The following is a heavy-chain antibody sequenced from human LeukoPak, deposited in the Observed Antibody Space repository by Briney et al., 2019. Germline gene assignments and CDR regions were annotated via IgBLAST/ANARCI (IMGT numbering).Heavy chain of an antibody. CDR1: GYTFTSYY. J-gene: IGHJ6*02. CDR2: INPSGGST. Sequence: ASVKVSCKASGYTFTSYYTHWVRQAPGQGLAWMGIINPSGGSTSYAQKFQGRVTMTRDTSTSTVYMELSSLRSEDTAVYYCARDSTPYGMDVWGQGTTVTVSS. CDR3: ARDSTPYGMDV. V-gene: IGHV1-46*01.